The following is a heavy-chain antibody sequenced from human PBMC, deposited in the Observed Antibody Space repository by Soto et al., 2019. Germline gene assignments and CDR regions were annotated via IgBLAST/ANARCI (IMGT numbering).Heavy chain of an antibody. CDR1: GGSISSSNW. CDR3: ARDQSSSVYYYYGMDV. V-gene: IGHV4-4*02. CDR2: IYHSGST. J-gene: IGHJ6*02. D-gene: IGHD6-6*01. Sequence: SEPLSLTCAVSGGSISSSNWWSWVRQPPGKGLEWIGEIYHSGSTNYNPSLKSRVTISVDKSKNQFSLKLSSVTAADTAVYYCARDQSSSVYYYYGMDVWGQGTTVTVSS.